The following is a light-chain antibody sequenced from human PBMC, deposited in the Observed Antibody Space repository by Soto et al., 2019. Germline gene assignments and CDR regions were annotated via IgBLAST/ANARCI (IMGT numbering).Light chain of an antibody. CDR2: DVS. CDR3: RSYTTSNSRQIV. Sequence: ALTVPPSGPDRPVRSYTTLCMDTRRAVGGYNYVSWYQHHPGKAPKLLIYDVSTRPSGISNRFSGSKSDNTASLTISGLQPEDDADYYCRSYTTSNSRQIVFRTGTKVTVL. CDR1: RRAVGGYNY. V-gene: IGLV2-14*03. J-gene: IGLJ1*01.